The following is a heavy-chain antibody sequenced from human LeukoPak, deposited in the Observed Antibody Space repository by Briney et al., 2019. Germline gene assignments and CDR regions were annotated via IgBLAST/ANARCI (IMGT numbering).Heavy chain of an antibody. V-gene: IGHV4-39*01. J-gene: IGHJ3*01. D-gene: IGHD3-22*01. CDR3: ARTHYYHDSSGYCYAF. Sequence: SETLSLTCTVSGGSINGHSYHWGWIRQPPGKGLEWIGSIYYSGSTYYNPSLKSRITISIDTSKNQFSLKVSSVTAADTAVYYCARTHYYHDSSGYCYAFWGQGTMVTVSS. CDR1: GGSINGHSYH. CDR2: IYYSGST.